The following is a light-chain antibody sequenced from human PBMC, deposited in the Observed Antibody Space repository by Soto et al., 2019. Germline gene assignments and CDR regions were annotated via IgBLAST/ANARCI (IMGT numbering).Light chain of an antibody. J-gene: IGKJ2*01. CDR3: QQYNNWPGYT. Sequence: EIVMTQSPVTLSVSPGERATLSCRASQSVSSSLAWYQQKPGQAPRLLIYGASTRATGIPTRFSGSGSGTEFTLTISSLQSEDLAVYYCQQYNNWPGYTFGQGTKLEI. V-gene: IGKV3-15*01. CDR1: QSVSSS. CDR2: GAS.